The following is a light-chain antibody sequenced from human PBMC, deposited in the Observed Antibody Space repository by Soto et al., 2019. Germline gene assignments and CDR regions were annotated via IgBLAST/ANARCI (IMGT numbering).Light chain of an antibody. Sequence: QSALTQPPSASGSPGQSVTISCTGTSSDVGGYRYVSWYQQHPGKAPKLMIYEVTERPSGVPDRFSGSKSGNTASLTVSGLQAEDEADYYCSSYADSNNLVFGGGTNLTVL. CDR3: SSYADSNNLV. J-gene: IGLJ2*01. CDR1: SSDVGGYRY. V-gene: IGLV2-8*01. CDR2: EVT.